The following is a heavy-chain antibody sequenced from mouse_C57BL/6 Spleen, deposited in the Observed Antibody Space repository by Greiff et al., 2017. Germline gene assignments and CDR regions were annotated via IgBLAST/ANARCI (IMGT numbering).Heavy chain of an antibody. J-gene: IGHJ4*01. Sequence: VQLQQPGAELVMPGASVKLSCKASGYTFTSYWMHWVKQRPGQGLEWIGEIDPSDSYTNYNQKFKGKSTLTVDKSSSTAYMQLSSLTSEDSAVYYCARSRGYHYAMDYWGQGTSVTVSS. CDR1: GYTFTSYW. CDR2: IDPSDSYT. CDR3: ARSRGYHYAMDY. D-gene: IGHD2-2*01. V-gene: IGHV1-69*01.